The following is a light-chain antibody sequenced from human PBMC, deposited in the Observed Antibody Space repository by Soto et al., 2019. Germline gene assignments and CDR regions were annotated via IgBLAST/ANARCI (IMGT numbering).Light chain of an antibody. Sequence: EIVMTQSPATLSVSPGERVTLSCRASQSLSTCLAWYQQKPGQAPRLLIYGASTKATGIPARFSGSGSATDFTLTISSLQPEDFAVYYCQSYNDWPLTFGQGTKLEI. CDR3: QSYNDWPLT. CDR2: GAS. CDR1: QSLSTC. V-gene: IGKV3-15*01. J-gene: IGKJ2*01.